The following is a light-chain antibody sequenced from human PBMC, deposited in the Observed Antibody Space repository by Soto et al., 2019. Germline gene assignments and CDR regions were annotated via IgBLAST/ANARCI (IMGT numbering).Light chain of an antibody. V-gene: IGLV2-14*01. CDR1: SSDVGGYKY. CDR3: SSYTSSSVL. Sequence: QSALTQPASVSGSPGQSITISCTGTSSDVGGYKYVSWYQQHPDKAPKLIIFEVSNRPSGISSRFSGSKSGNTASLTISGLQAEDEADYYCSSYTSSSVLFGGGTKLTVL. CDR2: EVS. J-gene: IGLJ2*01.